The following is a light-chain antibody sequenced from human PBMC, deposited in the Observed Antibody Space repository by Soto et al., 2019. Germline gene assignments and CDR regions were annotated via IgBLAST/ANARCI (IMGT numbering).Light chain of an antibody. Sequence: EIVLTQSPGTLSLSPGDRATLSCRASQIVSTTYLAWYQQKPGQAPRLLIYGSSSRAPGIADRFSGRGSVTDFTLTISRLEPEDFAAYYCQQYGSSPMYTFGQGTKLEIK. CDR1: QIVSTTY. CDR3: QQYGSSPMYT. CDR2: GSS. J-gene: IGKJ2*01. V-gene: IGKV3-20*01.